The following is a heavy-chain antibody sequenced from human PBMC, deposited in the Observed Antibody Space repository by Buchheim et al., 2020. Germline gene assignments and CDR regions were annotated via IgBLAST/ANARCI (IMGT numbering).Heavy chain of an antibody. CDR1: GGSFSGYY. Sequence: QVQLQQWGAGLLKPSETLSLTCAVYGGSFSGYYWCWIRQPPGKGLEWIGEINHSGSTNYNPSLKSRVTISVDTSKNKFPLKLSSVTAADTAVYYCARKQVFDWLFPKPRGWGMDVWGQGTTGTVSS. CDR2: INHSGST. D-gene: IGHD3-9*01. V-gene: IGHV4-34*01. J-gene: IGHJ6*02. CDR3: ARKQVFDWLFPKPRGWGMDV.